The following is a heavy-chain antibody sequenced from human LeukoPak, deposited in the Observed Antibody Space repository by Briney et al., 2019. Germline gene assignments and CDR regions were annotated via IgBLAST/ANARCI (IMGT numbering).Heavy chain of an antibody. D-gene: IGHD2-2*01. J-gene: IGHJ5*02. V-gene: IGHV7-4-1*02. Sequence: GASVKVSCKASGYTFTSYAMNWVRQAPGQGLEWMGWINTNTGNPTYAQGFTGRFVFSLDTSVSTAYLQISSLKAEDTAAYYCARDPDTVYCSSTSCDNWFDPWGQGTLVTVSS. CDR2: INTNTGNP. CDR3: ARDPDTVYCSSTSCDNWFDP. CDR1: GYTFTSYA.